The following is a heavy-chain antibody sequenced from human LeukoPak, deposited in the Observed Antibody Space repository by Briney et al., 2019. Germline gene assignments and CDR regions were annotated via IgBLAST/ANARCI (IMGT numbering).Heavy chain of an antibody. CDR3: AQRQGPNSGSYDYFDP. Sequence: PSETLSLTCTVSGGSLISYYWSWIRQPPGQGLEWIAYIHSSGYTNYNPSLRSRVTISVDTSKNHFSQTVTSVTAADTAVYYCAQRQGPNSGSYDYFDPWGQGTLVTVSS. D-gene: IGHD1-26*01. CDR1: GGSLISYY. CDR2: IHSSGYT. J-gene: IGHJ5*02. V-gene: IGHV4-4*09.